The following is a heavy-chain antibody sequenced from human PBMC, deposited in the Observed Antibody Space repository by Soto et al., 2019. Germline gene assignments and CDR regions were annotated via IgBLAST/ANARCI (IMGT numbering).Heavy chain of an antibody. CDR2: ISWNGGRI. CDR1: GFTFDDYA. D-gene: IGHD6-13*01. CDR3: TKDVPAAVYYFNS. J-gene: IGHJ4*02. V-gene: IGHV3-9*01. Sequence: EVQLVESGGGLVQPGRALRLSCAASGFTFDDYAMHWVRQAPGKGLEWGSGISWNGGRINYADSVEGRFTISRDNAKNSLYLQMNSLRPEHTALYYCTKDVPAAVYYFNSCGQGTLVTVSS.